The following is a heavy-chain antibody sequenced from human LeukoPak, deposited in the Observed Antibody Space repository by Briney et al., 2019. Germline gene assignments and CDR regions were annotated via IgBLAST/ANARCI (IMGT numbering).Heavy chain of an antibody. CDR1: GFTFSSYA. V-gene: IGHV3-21*01. CDR2: ITSTSSYI. J-gene: IGHJ4*02. D-gene: IGHD2-2*01. CDR3: ARDSPYCTSSDCYLDY. Sequence: GGSLRLSCAASGFTFSSYAMSWVRQAPGKGLEWVSSITSTSSYIFWADSVKGRFTISRDNAKNSLFLQMNSLRAEDTAVYYCARDSPYCTSSDCYLDYWGQGTLVTVSS.